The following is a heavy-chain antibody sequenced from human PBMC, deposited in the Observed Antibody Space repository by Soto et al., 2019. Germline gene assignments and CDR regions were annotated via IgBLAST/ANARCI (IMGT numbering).Heavy chain of an antibody. Sequence: GASVKVSCKASGGTFSSYAISWVRQAPGQGLEWMGGIIPIFGTANYAQKFQGRVTITADESTSTAYMELSSLRSEDTAVYYCARGDIRGLRANRVYDAFDIWGQGTMVTVS. CDR1: GGTFSSYA. J-gene: IGHJ3*02. CDR3: ARGDIRGLRANRVYDAFDI. D-gene: IGHD4-17*01. CDR2: IIPIFGTA. V-gene: IGHV1-69*13.